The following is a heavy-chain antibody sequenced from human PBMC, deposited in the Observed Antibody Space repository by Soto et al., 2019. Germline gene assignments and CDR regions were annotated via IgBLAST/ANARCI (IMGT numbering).Heavy chain of an antibody. V-gene: IGHV1-24*01. J-gene: IGHJ6*02. CDR3: ATIGYGSASVSPYYGMDV. CDR1: GDTHTELS. D-gene: IGHD6-6*01. CDR2: FEPEDGET. Sequence: ASVKVCCQVSGDTHTELSVDRLRQAPGKGLEWMGGFEPEDGETIYAQKFQGRDTMTEDTSTDTAYMELSSLRSEDTAVYYCATIGYGSASVSPYYGMDVWGQGTTVTVSS.